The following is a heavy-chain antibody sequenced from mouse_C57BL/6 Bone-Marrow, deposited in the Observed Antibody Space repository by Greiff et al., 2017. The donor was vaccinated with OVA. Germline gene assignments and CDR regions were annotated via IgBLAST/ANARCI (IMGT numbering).Heavy chain of an antibody. CDR3: ATIYYYGSSLDY. D-gene: IGHD1-1*01. CDR1: GYTFTSYW. Sequence: QVQLKESGAELVRPGTSVKLSCKASGYTFTSYWMHWVKQRPGQGLEWIGVIDPSDSYTNYNQKFKGKATLTVDTSSSTAYMQLSSLTSEDSAVEDCATIYYYGSSLDYWGQGTTLTVSS. J-gene: IGHJ2*01. CDR2: IDPSDSYT. V-gene: IGHV1-59*01.